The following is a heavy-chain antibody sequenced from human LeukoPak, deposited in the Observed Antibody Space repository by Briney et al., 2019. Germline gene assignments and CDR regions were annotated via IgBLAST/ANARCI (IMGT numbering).Heavy chain of an antibody. Sequence: GGSLRLSCAASGFTLRSHWMHWVRQVPGKGLVWVSRINNDGSSASYADAVKGRFTISRDNAKNTLYLQMNSLRAEDTAVYYCARARIAALDYWGQGTLVTVSS. V-gene: IGHV3-74*01. CDR1: GFTLRSHW. CDR3: ARARIAALDY. D-gene: IGHD6-13*01. J-gene: IGHJ4*02. CDR2: INNDGSSA.